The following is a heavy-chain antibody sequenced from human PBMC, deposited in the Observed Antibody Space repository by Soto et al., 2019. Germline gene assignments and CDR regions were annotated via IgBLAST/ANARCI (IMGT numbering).Heavy chain of an antibody. Sequence: EVQLVESGGSLVKPGGSLRLSCAASGFTFSSHAMNWVRQAPGKGLEWISSIDSSSSFIYYADSVKGRFTISRDNAKNSVFLHMSSLTADATAVYYCARDPLWFGEICYFDYLGQGARVTVSS. CDR2: IDSSSSFI. J-gene: IGHJ4*02. CDR3: ARDPLWFGEICYFDY. D-gene: IGHD3-10*01. CDR1: GFTFSSHA. V-gene: IGHV3-21*06.